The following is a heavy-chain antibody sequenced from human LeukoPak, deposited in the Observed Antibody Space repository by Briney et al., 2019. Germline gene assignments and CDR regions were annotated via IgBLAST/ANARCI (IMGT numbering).Heavy chain of an antibody. Sequence: PSETLSLTCTVSGGSISSYYWSWIRQPAGKGLEWIGRIYTSGSTNYNPSLKSRVTISVDTSKNQFSLKLSSVTAADTAVYYCARSPTTVTTIFRKDYFDYWGQGTLVTVSS. CDR2: IYTSGST. V-gene: IGHV4-4*07. CDR3: ARSPTTVTTIFRKDYFDY. J-gene: IGHJ4*02. CDR1: GGSISSYY. D-gene: IGHD4-17*01.